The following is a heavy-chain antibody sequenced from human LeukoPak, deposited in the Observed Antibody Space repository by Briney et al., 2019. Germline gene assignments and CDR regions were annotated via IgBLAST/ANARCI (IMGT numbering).Heavy chain of an antibody. CDR2: ISGSGGST. V-gene: IGHV3-23*01. Sequence: GGSLRLSCAASGSTFSSYAMSWVRQAPGKGLEWVSAISGSGGSTYYADSVKGRFTISRDNAKNSLYLQMNSLRAEDTAVYYCARAIAVAGGFDYWGQGTLVTVSS. D-gene: IGHD6-19*01. CDR3: ARAIAVAGGFDY. CDR1: GSTFSSYA. J-gene: IGHJ4*02.